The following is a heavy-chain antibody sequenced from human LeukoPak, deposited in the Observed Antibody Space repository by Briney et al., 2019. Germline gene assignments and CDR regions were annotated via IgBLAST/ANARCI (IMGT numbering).Heavy chain of an antibody. CDR2: MSGSGGST. V-gene: IGHV3-23*01. J-gene: IGHJ6*02. D-gene: IGHD4-17*01. CDR1: GFTFSSYA. CDR3: ARVRYGELDV. Sequence: GGPLRLSCAASGFTFSSYAMSWVRQAPGKGLEWVSSMSGSGGSTYYADSVKGRFTISRDDSKNTLYLQMNSLRAEDTAVYYCARVRYGELDVWGQGTTVTVSS.